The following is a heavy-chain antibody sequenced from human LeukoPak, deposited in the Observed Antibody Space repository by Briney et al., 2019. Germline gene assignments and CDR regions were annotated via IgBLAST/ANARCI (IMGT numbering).Heavy chain of an antibody. V-gene: IGHV4-38-2*02. D-gene: IGHD3-22*01. J-gene: IGHJ4*02. CDR3: ARALYYFETSGYTFDY. CDR2: AYHRGGP. Sequence: ASETLSLTCTVSGHSISSDYYWAWIRQPPGKGLEWIGSAYHRGGPHYNPSLRSRVTSLVDTSENQLSLELSSVTAADTAVYYCARALYYFETSGYTFDYWGQGSLVTVSS. CDR1: GHSISSDYY.